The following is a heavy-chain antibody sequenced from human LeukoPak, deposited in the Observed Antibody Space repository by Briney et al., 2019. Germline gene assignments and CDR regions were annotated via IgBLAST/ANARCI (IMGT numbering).Heavy chain of an antibody. CDR1: GFTFSNYW. D-gene: IGHD1-26*01. J-gene: IGHJ4*02. CDR3: TRDLLVGATPGDY. CDR2: IKTDGSST. V-gene: IGHV3-74*01. Sequence: PGGSLRLSCAASGFTFSNYWMHWVRQAPGKGLVWVSSIKTDGSSTSYADSVKGRFTISRDNAKNTLYLQLNSLRVEDTAIYYCTRDLLVGATPGDYWGQGTLVTVSS.